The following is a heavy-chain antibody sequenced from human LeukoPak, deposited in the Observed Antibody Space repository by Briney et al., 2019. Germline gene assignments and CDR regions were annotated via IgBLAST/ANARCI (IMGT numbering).Heavy chain of an antibody. J-gene: IGHJ4*02. D-gene: IGHD5-12*01. V-gene: IGHV4-59*01. CDR2: IYYSGST. CDR1: GGSISSYY. Sequence: SETLPLTCTVSGGSISSYYWSWIRQPPGKGLEWIGYIYYSGSTNYNPSLKSRVTISVDTSKNQFSLKLSSVTAADTAVYYCARERGYSGYDRAGYFDYWGQGTLVTVSS. CDR3: ARERGYSGYDRAGYFDY.